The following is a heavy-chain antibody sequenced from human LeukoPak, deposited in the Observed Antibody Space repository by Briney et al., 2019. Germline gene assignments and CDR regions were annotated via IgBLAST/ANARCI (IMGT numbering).Heavy chain of an antibody. CDR1: GGSINSYY. CDR2: IYYSGST. D-gene: IGHD3-10*01. V-gene: IGHV4-59*12. J-gene: IGHJ4*02. CDR3: ARDGSGTENDY. Sequence: SETLSLTCTVSGGSINSYYWSWIRQPPGKGLEWIGYIYYSGSTNYNPSLKSRVTISVDMSKNQFSLKLSSVTAADTAVYYCARDGSGTENDYWGQGTLVTVSS.